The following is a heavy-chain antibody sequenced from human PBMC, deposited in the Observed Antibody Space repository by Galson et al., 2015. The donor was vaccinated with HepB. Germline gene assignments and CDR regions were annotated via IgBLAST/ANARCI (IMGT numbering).Heavy chain of an antibody. V-gene: IGHV3-21*01. J-gene: IGHJ4*02. CDR1: GFTFSTYT. D-gene: IGHD3-16*01. CDR2: ISGSSTYI. CDR3: ARDKEGGPDY. Sequence: SLRLSCAASGFTFSTYTMNWVRQAPGKGLEWVSSISGSSTYIYYADSMKGRFTISRDNTKNSLYLQMNSLRAEDTAVYYCARDKEGGPDYWGQGILVTVSS.